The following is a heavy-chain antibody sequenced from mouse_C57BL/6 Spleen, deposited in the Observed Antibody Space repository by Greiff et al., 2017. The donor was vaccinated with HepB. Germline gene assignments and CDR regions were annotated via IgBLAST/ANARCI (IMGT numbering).Heavy chain of an antibody. CDR2: IWSGGST. V-gene: IGHV2-2*01. CDR3: ARPLDSSGYGYAMDY. D-gene: IGHD3-2*02. J-gene: IGHJ4*01. Sequence: QVQLKESGPGLVQPSQSLSITCTVSGFSLTSYGVHWVRQSPGKGLEWLGVIWSGGSTDYNAAFISRLSISKDNSKSQVFFKMNSLQADDTAIYYCARPLDSSGYGYAMDYWGQGTSVTVSS. CDR1: GFSLTSYG.